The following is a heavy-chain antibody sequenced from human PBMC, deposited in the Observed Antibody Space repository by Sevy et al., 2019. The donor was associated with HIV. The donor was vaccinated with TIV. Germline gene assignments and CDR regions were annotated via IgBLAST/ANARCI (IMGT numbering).Heavy chain of an antibody. V-gene: IGHV1-24*01. CDR3: ATTKDYYDSSGSPFDY. Sequence: ASVKVSCKVSGYTLTQLSMHWVRQAPGKGLEWMGSFDPEEGETLYAQKFQGRVTMTEDTSTNTAYMELSSLRSEDTAVYYCATTKDYYDSSGSPFDYWGQGTLVTVSS. CDR1: GYTLTQLS. CDR2: FDPEEGET. D-gene: IGHD3-22*01. J-gene: IGHJ4*02.